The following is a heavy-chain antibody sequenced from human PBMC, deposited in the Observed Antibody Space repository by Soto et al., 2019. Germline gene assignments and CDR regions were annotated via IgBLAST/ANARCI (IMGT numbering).Heavy chain of an antibody. V-gene: IGHV1-3*01. CDR1: GYTFTSYA. Sequence: ASGEVSCKASGYTFTSYAMHWVRQAPGQRLEWMGWINAGNGNTKYSQKFQGRVTITRDTSASTAYMELSSLRSEDTAVYYCARDPHRWLAVAVNYFDYWGQGTLVTVSS. CDR3: ARDPHRWLAVAVNYFDY. CDR2: INAGNGNT. D-gene: IGHD6-19*01. J-gene: IGHJ4*02.